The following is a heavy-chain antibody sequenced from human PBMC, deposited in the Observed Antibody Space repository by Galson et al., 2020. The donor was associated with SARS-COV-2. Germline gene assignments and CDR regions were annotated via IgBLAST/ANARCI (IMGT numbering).Heavy chain of an antibody. CDR3: ARQPMWGWLNHTPPEYYFDY. CDR2: IYPGDSDT. CDR1: GYSFTSYW. D-gene: IGHD5-12*01. J-gene: IGHJ4*02. Sequence: GESLKISCKGSGYSFTSYWIGWVRQMPGKGLEWMGIIYPGDSDTRYSPSFQGQVTISADKSISTAYLQWSSLKASDTAMYYCARQPMWGWLNHTPPEYYFDYWGQGTLVTVSS. V-gene: IGHV5-51*01.